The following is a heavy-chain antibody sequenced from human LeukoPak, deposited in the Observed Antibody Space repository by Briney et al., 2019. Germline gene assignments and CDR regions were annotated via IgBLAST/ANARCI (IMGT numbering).Heavy chain of an antibody. J-gene: IGHJ5*02. CDR2: ISGSGGST. CDR1: GFTFSSYA. Sequence: PGGSLRLSCAASGFTFSSYAMSWVRQAPGKGLEWVSAISGSGGSTYYADSVKGRFTISRDNSKNTLYLQMNSLRAEDTAVYYCAKISDYYSSGSYYRWGQGTLVTVSS. D-gene: IGHD3-10*01. V-gene: IGHV3-23*01. CDR3: AKISDYYSSGSYYR.